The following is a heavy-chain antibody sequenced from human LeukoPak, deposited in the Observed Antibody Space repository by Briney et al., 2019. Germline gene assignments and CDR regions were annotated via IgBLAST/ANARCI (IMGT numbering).Heavy chain of an antibody. CDR1: GGTFSSYA. D-gene: IGHD3-22*01. J-gene: IGHJ3*02. V-gene: IGHV1-69*05. CDR3: AAVPYYYDSSGSLRAFDI. Sequence: SVKVSCKASGGTFSSYAISWVRQAPGQGLEWMGGIIPIFGTANYAQKFQERVTITRDMSTSTAYMELSSLRSEDTAVYYCAAVPYYYDSSGSLRAFDIWGQGTMVTVSS. CDR2: IIPIFGTA.